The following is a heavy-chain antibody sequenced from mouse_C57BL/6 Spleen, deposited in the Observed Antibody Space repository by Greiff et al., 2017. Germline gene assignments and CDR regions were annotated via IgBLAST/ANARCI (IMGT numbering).Heavy chain of an antibody. CDR3: ASYHDYDEAWFAY. CDR1: GFTFTDYY. Sequence: EVLLVESGGGLVQPGGSLSLSCAASGFTFTDYYMSWVRQPPGKALEWLGFIRNKANGYTTEYSASVKGRFTISRDNSQSILYLQMNALRAEDSATYYCASYHDYDEAWFAYWGQGTLVTVSA. D-gene: IGHD2-4*01. CDR2: IRNKANGYTT. J-gene: IGHJ3*01. V-gene: IGHV7-3*01.